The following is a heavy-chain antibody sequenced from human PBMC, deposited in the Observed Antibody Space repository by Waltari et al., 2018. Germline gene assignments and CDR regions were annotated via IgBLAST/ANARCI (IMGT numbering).Heavy chain of an antibody. D-gene: IGHD2-8*01. CDR1: GGSFSGYY. J-gene: IGHJ6*03. V-gene: IGHV4-34*01. CDR2: INHSGST. CDR3: ARGRLGRGVLSSYYYMDV. Sequence: QVQLQQWGAGLLKPSETLSLTCAVDGGSFSGYYWTWIRQPPGKGPAWVGEINHSGSTHYNPSLKSRVTLSVDTSKKQFSLRLSSVTAAETAVYYCARGRLGRGVLSSYYYMDVWGKGTTVTVSS.